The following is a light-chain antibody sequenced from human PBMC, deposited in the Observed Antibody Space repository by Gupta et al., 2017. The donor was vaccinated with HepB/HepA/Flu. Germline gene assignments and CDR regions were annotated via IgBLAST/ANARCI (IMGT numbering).Light chain of an antibody. Sequence: SYVLTQPPSVSVAPGQTASLTSGGNSIGTNSVHWYQQKPGQAPVLVVYDDSDRPSGIPELLSGSYSANTATRTVSRVEAGDEADYYCQVWDSSNDHHVVFGGGTKLTVL. CDR1: SIGTNS. CDR3: QVWDSSNDHHVV. J-gene: IGLJ2*01. CDR2: DDS. V-gene: IGLV3-21*02.